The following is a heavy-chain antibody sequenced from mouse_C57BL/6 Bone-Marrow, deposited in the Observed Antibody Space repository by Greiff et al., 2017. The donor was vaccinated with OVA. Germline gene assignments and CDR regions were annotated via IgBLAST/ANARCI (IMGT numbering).Heavy chain of an antibody. CDR1: GFSLTSYA. V-gene: IGHV2-9-1*01. D-gene: IGHD2-4*01. Sequence: QVQLQQSGPGLVAPSQSLSITCTVSGFSLTSYAISWVRQPPGKGLEWLGVIWPGGGTNYNSALKSRLSISKNNSKRQVYVKMNSLQTEDAARYYCARYDFLDYWGQGTTLTVSS. CDR3: ARYDFLDY. CDR2: IWPGGGT. J-gene: IGHJ2*01.